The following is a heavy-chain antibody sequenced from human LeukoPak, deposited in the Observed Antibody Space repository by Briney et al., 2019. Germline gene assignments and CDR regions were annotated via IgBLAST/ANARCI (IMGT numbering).Heavy chain of an antibody. CDR1: GFTFNNFA. V-gene: IGHV3-23*01. CDR2: ISDSGGGT. Sequence: GGSLRLSCAASGFTFNNFAMTWVRQAPGKGLQWVSAISDSGGGTYYAESVKGRFTISRDNSKNMLYLQMNSLRAEDTAVYYCTKDWSASFWGQGTLVTVSS. J-gene: IGHJ4*02. D-gene: IGHD1-26*01. CDR3: TKDWSASF.